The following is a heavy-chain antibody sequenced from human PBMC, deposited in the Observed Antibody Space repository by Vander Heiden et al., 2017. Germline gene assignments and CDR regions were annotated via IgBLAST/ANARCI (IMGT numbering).Heavy chain of an antibody. CDR2: MNPNSGNT. CDR1: GYTFTSYD. Sequence: QVQLVQSGAEVKKPGASVKVSCKASGYTFTSYDINWVRQATGQGLEWMGWMNPNSGNTGYAQKVQGRVTMTRNTSISTAYMELSSLRSEDTAVYYCARLGSSSYYYGMDVWGQGTTVTVSS. V-gene: IGHV1-8*01. J-gene: IGHJ6*02. D-gene: IGHD2-15*01. CDR3: ARLGSSSYYYGMDV.